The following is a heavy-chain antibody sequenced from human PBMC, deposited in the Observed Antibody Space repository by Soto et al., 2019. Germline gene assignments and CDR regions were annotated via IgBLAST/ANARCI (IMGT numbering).Heavy chain of an antibody. D-gene: IGHD2-8*01. CDR3: ARIRLKHHMVDDFDI. CDR1: GGTFSIYA. CDR2: IIPILGTA. J-gene: IGHJ3*02. Sequence: SVXVSFKACGGTFSIYAISWFRQAPGQGLECMGGIIPILGTANYAQKFQGRVTSTADKSTSTAYMELSSLRSEDTAVYYCARIRLKHHMVDDFDIWGQGTMVTVS. V-gene: IGHV1-69*06.